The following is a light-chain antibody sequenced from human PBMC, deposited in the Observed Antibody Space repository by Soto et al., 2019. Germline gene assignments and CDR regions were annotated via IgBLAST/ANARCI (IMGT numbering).Light chain of an antibody. J-gene: IGLJ2*01. CDR2: DVS. V-gene: IGLV2-14*01. CDR1: SSDVGGYNY. Sequence: QSALTQPASVSGSPGQSITISCTGTSSDVGGYNYVSWYQQHPGKAPKLMIYDVSNRPSGVSNRLPGSKSGNTASLTISGLQAEAEADYYCSSYTSSSTPVVFGGGTKLTVL. CDR3: SSYTSSSTPVV.